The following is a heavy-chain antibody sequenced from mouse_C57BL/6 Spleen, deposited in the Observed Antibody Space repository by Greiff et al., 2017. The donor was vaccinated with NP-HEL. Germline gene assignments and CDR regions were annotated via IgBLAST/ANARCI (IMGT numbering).Heavy chain of an antibody. CDR1: GYAFSSSW. CDR2: IYPGDGDT. J-gene: IGHJ2*01. Sequence: QVQLQQSGPDLVKPGASVKISCKASGYAFSSSWMNWVKQRPGKGLEWIGRIYPGDGDTNYNGKFKGKATLTADKSSSTAYMQLSSLTSEDSAVYFCAIKTGAFFDYWGQGTTLTVSS. CDR3: AIKTGAFFDY. V-gene: IGHV1-82*01. D-gene: IGHD4-1*01.